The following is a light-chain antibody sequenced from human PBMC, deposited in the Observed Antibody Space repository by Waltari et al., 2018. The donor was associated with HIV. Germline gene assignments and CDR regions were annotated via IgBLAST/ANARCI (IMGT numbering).Light chain of an antibody. CDR2: LGS. V-gene: IGKV2-28*01. J-gene: IGKJ4*01. Sequence: DIVMTQSPLSLAVTPGEPASLSCRSSQTLLYSNGYNYLDWYLQKPGQSPQLLMYLGSYRASGVPDRFSGSGSGTDFTLKISRVEAEDVGVYFCMQALQIPPAFGGGTKVEIK. CDR3: MQALQIPPA. CDR1: QTLLYSNGYNY.